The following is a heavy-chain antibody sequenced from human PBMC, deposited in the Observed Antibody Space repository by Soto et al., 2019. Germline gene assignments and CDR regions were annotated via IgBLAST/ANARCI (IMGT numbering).Heavy chain of an antibody. J-gene: IGHJ4*02. Sequence: QVQLVQSGAEVKKPGASVKVSCKASGYTFTSYGISWVRQAPGQGLEWMGWISAYNGNTNYAQKLQGRVTMNTDTSTSTAYMELRSLRSDDTAVYYCARGPTPSRYCSSTSCYVNGDYWGQGTLVTVSS. CDR2: ISAYNGNT. CDR1: GYTFTSYG. CDR3: ARGPTPSRYCSSTSCYVNGDY. V-gene: IGHV1-18*01. D-gene: IGHD2-2*01.